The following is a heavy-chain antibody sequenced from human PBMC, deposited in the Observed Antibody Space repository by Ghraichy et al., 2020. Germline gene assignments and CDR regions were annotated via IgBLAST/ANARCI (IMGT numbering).Heavy chain of an antibody. CDR2: ISGSGGST. Sequence: GGSLRLSCAAFGFTFSSYAMSWVRQAPGKGLEWVSAISGSGGSTYYADSVKGRFTISRDNSKNTLYLQMNSLRAEDTAVYYCTRGTRSMIVVVIQYYFDYWGQGTLVTVSS. V-gene: IGHV3-23*01. D-gene: IGHD3-22*01. J-gene: IGHJ4*02. CDR3: TRGTRSMIVVVIQYYFDY. CDR1: GFTFSSYA.